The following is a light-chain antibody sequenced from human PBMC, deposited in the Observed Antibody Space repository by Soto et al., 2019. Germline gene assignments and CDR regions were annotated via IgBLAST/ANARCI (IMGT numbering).Light chain of an antibody. Sequence: SPSSLSASVGDRVTITCRASQSISNYLXWYQHKPGKVPKLLIYAAFILQSGVPTRFSGSGPGTDFTLTINSLQPEDFATYYCQQSYGTPLTFGGGTKIEIK. CDR1: QSISNY. CDR3: QQSYGTPLT. J-gene: IGKJ4*01. V-gene: IGKV1-39*01. CDR2: AAF.